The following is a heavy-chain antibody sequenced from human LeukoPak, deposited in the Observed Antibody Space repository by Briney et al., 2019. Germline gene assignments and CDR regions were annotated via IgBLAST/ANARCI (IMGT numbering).Heavy chain of an antibody. J-gene: IGHJ4*02. CDR2: IKQDGSEK. CDR3: ARDSSQWLVT. CDR1: GFTFSHYW. V-gene: IGHV3-7*01. Sequence: PGGSLRLSCAASGFTFSHYWMSWVRQAPGKALEWVANIKQDGSEKYYVDSVKGRFTISRDDAKNSLYLQMNSLRAEDTAVYYCARDSSQWLVTWGQGTLVTVSS. D-gene: IGHD6-19*01.